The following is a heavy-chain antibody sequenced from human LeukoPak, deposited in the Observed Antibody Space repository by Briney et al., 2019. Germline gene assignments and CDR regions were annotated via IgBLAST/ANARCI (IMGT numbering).Heavy chain of an antibody. CDR3: TRLPHCSGGSCSYYCYYYMDV. J-gene: IGHJ6*03. V-gene: IGHV3-73*01. CDR1: GFTFSGSA. CDR2: IRSKANSYAT. D-gene: IGHD2-15*01. Sequence: GGSLRLSCAASGFTFSGSAMHWVRQASGKGLEWVGRIRSKANSYATAYAASVKGRFTIYRDDSKNTAYLQMNSLKTEDTAVYYCTRLPHCSGGSCSYYCYYYMDVWGKGTTVTVSS.